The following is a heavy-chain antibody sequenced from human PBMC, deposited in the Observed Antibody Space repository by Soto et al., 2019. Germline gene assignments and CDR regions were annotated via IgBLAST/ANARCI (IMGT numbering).Heavy chain of an antibody. Sequence: QVQLVESGGGVVQPGRSLRLSCAASGFTFSSYGMHWVRQAPGKGLEWVAVISYDGSNKYYADSVKGRLTISRDNSKNTQSVRMTRLRAGDTGVYYCTTEGVHFGFGSGDSYDDYYMDVWGKGTTVTVSS. CDR3: TTEGVHFGFGSGDSYDDYYMDV. J-gene: IGHJ6*03. D-gene: IGHD3-3*01. CDR1: GFTFSSYG. V-gene: IGHV3-30*03. CDR2: ISYDGSNK.